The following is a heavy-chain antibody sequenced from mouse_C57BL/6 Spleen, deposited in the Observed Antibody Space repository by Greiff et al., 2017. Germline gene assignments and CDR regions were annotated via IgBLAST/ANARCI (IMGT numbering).Heavy chain of an antibody. CDR3: ARSVNWDPFAY. J-gene: IGHJ3*01. CDR1: GYAFSSSW. V-gene: IGHV1-82*01. Sequence: VHLVESGPELVKPGASVKISCKASGYAFSSSWMNWVKQRPGKGLEWIGRIYPGDGDTNYNGKFKGKATLTADKSSSTAYMQLSSLTSEDSAVYFCARSVNWDPFAYWGQGTLVTVSA. CDR2: IYPGDGDT. D-gene: IGHD4-1*02.